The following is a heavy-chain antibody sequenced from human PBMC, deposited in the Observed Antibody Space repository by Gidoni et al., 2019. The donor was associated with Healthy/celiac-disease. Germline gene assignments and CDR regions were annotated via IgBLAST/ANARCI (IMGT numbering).Heavy chain of an antibody. V-gene: IGHV3-30*04. CDR3: AREGRTGSSGYLDY. CDR2: ISYDGSNK. D-gene: IGHD3-22*01. Sequence: QVQLVESGGGVVQPGRSLRLSCAASAFTFSSYAMPWVRQAPGKGLEWVAVISYDGSNKYYADSVKGRFTISRDNSKNTLYLQMNSLRAEDTAVYYCAREGRTGSSGYLDYWGQGTLVTVSS. CDR1: AFTFSSYA. J-gene: IGHJ4*02.